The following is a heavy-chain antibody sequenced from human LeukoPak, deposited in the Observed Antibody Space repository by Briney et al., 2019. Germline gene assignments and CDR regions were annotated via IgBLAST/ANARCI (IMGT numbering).Heavy chain of an antibody. Sequence: SETLSLTCTVSGCSISSYYWSWIRQPPGKGLEWSGYIYYSGSTNCNPSLKSRVTISVDTSKNQFSLKLSSVTAADTAVYYCATSYSSWYLQFDYWGQGTLVTVSS. CDR1: GCSISSYY. CDR2: IYYSGST. V-gene: IGHV4-59*01. J-gene: IGHJ4*02. CDR3: ATSYSSWYLQFDY. D-gene: IGHD6-13*01.